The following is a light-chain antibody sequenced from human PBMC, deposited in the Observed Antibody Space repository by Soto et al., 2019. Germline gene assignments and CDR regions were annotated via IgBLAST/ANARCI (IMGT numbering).Light chain of an antibody. CDR1: QSISSW. CDR2: AAS. V-gene: IGKV1-12*01. CDR3: QQADTFPIT. Sequence: DIQMTQSPSTLSASVGYRFTITCRASQSISSWLAWYQQKPGKAPKLLIYAASSLQSGVPSRFSGSGFGTDFTLTISSLQPEDSAIYYCQQADTFPITFGQGTRLEIK. J-gene: IGKJ5*01.